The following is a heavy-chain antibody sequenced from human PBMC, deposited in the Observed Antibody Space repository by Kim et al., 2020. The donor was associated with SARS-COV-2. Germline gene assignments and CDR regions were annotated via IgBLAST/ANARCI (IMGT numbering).Heavy chain of an antibody. J-gene: IGHJ6*02. CDR3: ARDLALTGTNYYGMDV. V-gene: IGHV1-69*13. Sequence: SVKVSCKASGGTFSSYAISWVRQAPGQGLEWMGGIIPIFGTANYAQKFQGRVTITADESTSTAYMELSSLRSEDTAVYYCARDLALTGTNYYGMDVWGQGTTVTVSS. D-gene: IGHD1-7*01. CDR1: GGTFSSYA. CDR2: IIPIFGTA.